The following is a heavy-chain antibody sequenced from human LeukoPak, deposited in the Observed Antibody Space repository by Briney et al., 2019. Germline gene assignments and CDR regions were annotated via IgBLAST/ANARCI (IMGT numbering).Heavy chain of an antibody. D-gene: IGHD1-14*01. Sequence: GGSLRLSCVVSGFTFSYYGIHWVRQAPGKGLEWVAFISQGGSKKDYLDSVKGRFTISRDNSRDTLYLQLDSLRHEDTAVYFCARDYRRNLFDYWGQGTLVIVSS. V-gene: IGHV3-30*03. CDR2: ISQGGSKK. CDR3: ARDYRRNLFDY. J-gene: IGHJ4*02. CDR1: GFTFSYYG.